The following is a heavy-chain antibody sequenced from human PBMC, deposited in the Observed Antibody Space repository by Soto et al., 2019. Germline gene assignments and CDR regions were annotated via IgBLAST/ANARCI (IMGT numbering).Heavy chain of an antibody. V-gene: IGHV4-34*01. CDR1: GGSFSGYY. D-gene: IGHD1-26*01. CDR2: INHSGST. CDR3: ARGLATRGTEIYYFEY. Sequence: PSETLSLTCAVYGGSFSGYYWSWIRQPPGKGLEWIGEINHSGSTNYNPSLKSRVTISVDTSKNQFSLKLSSVTAADTAVYYCARGLATRGTEIYYFEYWGQGTLVTVSS. J-gene: IGHJ4*02.